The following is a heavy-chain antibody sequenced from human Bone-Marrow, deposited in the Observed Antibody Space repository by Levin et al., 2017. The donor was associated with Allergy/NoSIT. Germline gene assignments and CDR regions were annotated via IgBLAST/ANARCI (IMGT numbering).Heavy chain of an antibody. V-gene: IGHV3-30-3*01. CDR1: GFTFSSYA. D-gene: IGHD3-10*01. J-gene: IGHJ4*02. CDR3: ARRGVRGVMGY. Sequence: GGSLRLSCAASGFTFSSYAMHWVRQAPGKGLEWVAVISYDGSNKYYADSVKGRFTISSDNSKNTLYLQMNSLRAEDTAVYYCARRGVRGVMGYWGQGTLVTGSS. CDR2: ISYDGSNK.